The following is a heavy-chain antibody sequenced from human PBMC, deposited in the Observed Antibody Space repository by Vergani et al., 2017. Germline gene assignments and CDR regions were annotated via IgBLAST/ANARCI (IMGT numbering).Heavy chain of an antibody. CDR2: ISAYNGNT. CDR1: GYTFTSYG. Sequence: QVQLVQSGAEVKKPGDSVKVSCKASGYTFTSYGISWVRQASGQGLEWMGWISAYNGNTNYAQKLQGRVTMTTDTSTSTAYMELRSLRSDDTAVYYCARDRRGYSYGYPVDYWGQGTLVTVSS. D-gene: IGHD5-18*01. J-gene: IGHJ4*02. V-gene: IGHV1-18*01. CDR3: ARDRRGYSYGYPVDY.